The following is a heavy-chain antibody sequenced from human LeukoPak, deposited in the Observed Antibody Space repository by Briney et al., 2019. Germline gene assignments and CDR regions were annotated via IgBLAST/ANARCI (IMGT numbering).Heavy chain of an antibody. D-gene: IGHD3-3*01. V-gene: IGHV1-2*02. CDR3: ARGLIFGVVIHYYFDY. J-gene: IGHJ4*02. Sequence: ASVKVSCKASGYTFTGYYIHWVRQAPGQGLEWVGWINPDRGGTTYAQKFQGRVTMTRDTSTSTVYMELSSLRSEDTAVYYCARGLIFGVVIHYYFDYWGQGTLVTVSS. CDR1: GYTFTGYY. CDR2: INPDRGGT.